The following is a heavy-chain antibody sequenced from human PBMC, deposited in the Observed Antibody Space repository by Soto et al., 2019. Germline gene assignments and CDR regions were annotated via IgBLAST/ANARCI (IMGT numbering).Heavy chain of an antibody. Sequence: SETLSLTCTVSGGSISSSPYYWSWIRQPPGKGLEWIGFISYSGSTYYSTSLKSRVTISVDTSKSQFSLNLSFVTAADTAVYYCATMGTPATGLYFFDYWGQGSLVTVSS. CDR1: GGSISSSPYY. D-gene: IGHD2-15*01. CDR2: ISYSGST. J-gene: IGHJ4*02. CDR3: ATMGTPATGLYFFDY. V-gene: IGHV4-30-4*01.